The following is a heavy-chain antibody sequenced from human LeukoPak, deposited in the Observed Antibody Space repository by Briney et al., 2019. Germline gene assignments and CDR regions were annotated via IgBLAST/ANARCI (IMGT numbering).Heavy chain of an antibody. V-gene: IGHV3-30*03. Sequence: GGSLRLSCAASGFTLSSYSMSWVRQAPGKGLEWVAVISYDGSNKYYADSVKGRFTISRDNSKNTLYLQMNSLRAEDTAVYYCARVPIAAAGTQGGFDYWGQGTLVTVSS. CDR2: ISYDGSNK. D-gene: IGHD6-13*01. CDR1: GFTLSSYS. CDR3: ARVPIAAAGTQGGFDY. J-gene: IGHJ4*02.